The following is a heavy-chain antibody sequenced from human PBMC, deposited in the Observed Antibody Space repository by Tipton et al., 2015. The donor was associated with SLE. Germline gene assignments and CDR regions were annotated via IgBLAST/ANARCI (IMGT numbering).Heavy chain of an antibody. CDR1: GGSISSHY. D-gene: IGHD3-22*01. J-gene: IGHJ3*02. CDR2: IYYSGST. V-gene: IGHV4-59*11. Sequence: TLSLTCTVSGGSISSHYWSWIWQPPGKGLEWIGYIYYSGSTNYNPSLKSRVTISVDTSKNQFSLKLSSVTAADTAVYCCAGEEYYYDSSGRKGAAFDIWGQGTMVTVSS. CDR3: AGEEYYYDSSGRKGAAFDI.